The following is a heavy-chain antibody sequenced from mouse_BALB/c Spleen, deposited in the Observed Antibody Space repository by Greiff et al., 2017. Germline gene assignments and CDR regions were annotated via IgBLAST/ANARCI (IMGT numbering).Heavy chain of an antibody. CDR1: GFTFSSYG. J-gene: IGHJ4*01. V-gene: IGHV5-6*01. D-gene: IGHD2-10*01. CDR3: ASSYYGNYYYAMDY. CDR2: ISSGGSYT. Sequence: EVHLVESGGDLVKPGGSLKLSCAASGFTFSSYGMSWVRQTPDKRLEWVATISSGGSYTYYPDSVKGRFTISRDNAKNTLYLQMSSLKSEDTAMYYCASSYYGNYYYAMDYWGQGTSVTVSS.